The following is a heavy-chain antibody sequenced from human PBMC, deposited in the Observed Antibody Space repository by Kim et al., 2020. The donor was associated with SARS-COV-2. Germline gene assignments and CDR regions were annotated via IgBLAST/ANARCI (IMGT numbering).Heavy chain of an antibody. CDR3: AKDMGYYDSSGRRRAFDI. V-gene: IGHV3-9*01. Sequence: KGRFTISRDNAKNSLYLQMNSLRAEDTALYYCAKDMGYYDSSGRRRAFDIWGQGTMVTVSS. J-gene: IGHJ3*02. D-gene: IGHD3-22*01.